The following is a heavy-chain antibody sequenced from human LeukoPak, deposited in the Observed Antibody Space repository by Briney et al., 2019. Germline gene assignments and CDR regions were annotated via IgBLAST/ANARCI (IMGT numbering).Heavy chain of an antibody. Sequence: SETLSLTCAVYGGSFSGYYWSWIRQPPGKGLEWIGEINHSGSTNYNPSLKSRVTISVDTSKNQFSLKLSSVTAADTAVYYCARRTGITMVRGVNYGMDVWGQGTTVTVSS. CDR2: INHSGST. V-gene: IGHV4-34*01. D-gene: IGHD3-10*01. CDR1: GGSFSGYY. J-gene: IGHJ6*02. CDR3: ARRTGITMVRGVNYGMDV.